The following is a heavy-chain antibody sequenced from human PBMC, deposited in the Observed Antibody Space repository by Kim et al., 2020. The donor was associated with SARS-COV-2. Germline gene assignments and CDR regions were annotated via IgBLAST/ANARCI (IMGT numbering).Heavy chain of an antibody. J-gene: IGHJ4*02. Sequence: VNGRFTISSNNAKNSLYLQMNSLRAEDTAVYYCARGVVPAAISGAYFDYWGQGTLVTVSS. CDR3: ARGVVPAAISGAYFDY. D-gene: IGHD2-2*01. V-gene: IGHV3-21*01.